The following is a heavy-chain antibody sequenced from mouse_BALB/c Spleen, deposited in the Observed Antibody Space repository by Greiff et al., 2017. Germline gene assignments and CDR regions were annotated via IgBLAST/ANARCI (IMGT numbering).Heavy chain of an antibody. CDR1: GFTFSSYT. Sequence: EVQLKESGGGLVKPGGSLKLSCAASGFTFSSYTMSWVRQTPEKRLEWVATISSGGSYTYYPDSVKGRFTISRDNAKNTLYLQMSSLKSEDTAMYYCTRDQGTTASYYAMDYWGQGTSVTVSS. CDR2: ISSGGSYT. CDR3: TRDQGTTASYYAMDY. D-gene: IGHD1-2*01. J-gene: IGHJ4*01. V-gene: IGHV5-6-4*01.